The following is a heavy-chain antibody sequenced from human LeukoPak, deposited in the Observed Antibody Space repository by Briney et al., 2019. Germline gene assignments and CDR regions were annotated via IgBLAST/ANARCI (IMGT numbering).Heavy chain of an antibody. D-gene: IGHD3-3*01. V-gene: IGHV3-23*01. CDR1: ALTFSSYA. Sequence: PGGSLRLSCAASALTFSSYAMSWVRQAPGKGLEWVSAISGSGGSTYYADSVKGRFTISRDNSKNTLYLQMNSLRAEDTAVYYCATAGVVTTLDFDYWGQGTLVTVSS. CDR2: ISGSGGST. J-gene: IGHJ4*02. CDR3: ATAGVVTTLDFDY.